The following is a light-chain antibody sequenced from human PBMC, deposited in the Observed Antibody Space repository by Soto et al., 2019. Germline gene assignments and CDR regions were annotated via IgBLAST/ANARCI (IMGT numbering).Light chain of an antibody. J-gene: IGKJ1*01. Sequence: ELVLTQSPGTLSLSPGERATLSCRASQSVSTRSLAWYQQRPGQAPRLLISGASSRAADIPDRFSGSGSGTDFTLTINRREPEDFAVYYCQQYGSSPRTFGQGTKVDIK. V-gene: IGKV3-20*01. CDR1: QSVSTRS. CDR3: QQYGSSPRT. CDR2: GAS.